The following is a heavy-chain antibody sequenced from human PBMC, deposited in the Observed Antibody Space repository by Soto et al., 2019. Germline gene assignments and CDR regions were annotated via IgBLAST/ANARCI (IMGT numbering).Heavy chain of an antibody. CDR1: GFTFSNYA. D-gene: IGHD2-2*01. J-gene: IGHJ4*02. CDR2: TSSDGSNK. CDR3: ARSGCTSTSCSFEY. V-gene: IGHV3-30-3*01. Sequence: VQLLESGGGVVQPERSLRLSCAASGFTFSNYAMNWVRQAPGKGLEWVAVTSSDGSNKYYADSVNGRFTISRDNSKNTLYLQMDSLRAEDTAVYYCARSGCTSTSCSFEYWGQGTLVTVSS.